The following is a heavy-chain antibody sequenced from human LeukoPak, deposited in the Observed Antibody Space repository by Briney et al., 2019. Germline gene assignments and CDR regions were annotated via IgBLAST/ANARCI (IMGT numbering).Heavy chain of an antibody. CDR2: ISSRDGKT. CDR1: GFTLGDYG. J-gene: IGHJ5*02. V-gene: IGHV3-23*01. Sequence: GGSLRLSCAVSGFTLGDYGMSWVRQAPGKGLEWVSGISSRDGKTYYADSVKGRFSISRDTSKNTLYLQMNSLRAEDTAVYYCAKTPIYDSGWFDPWGQGTLVTVSS. CDR3: AKTPIYDSGWFDP. D-gene: IGHD3-22*01.